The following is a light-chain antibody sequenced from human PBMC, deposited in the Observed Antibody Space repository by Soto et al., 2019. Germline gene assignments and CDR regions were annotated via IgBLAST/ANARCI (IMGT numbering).Light chain of an antibody. CDR3: MQALQTPT. CDR2: LGS. CDR1: QSLLHSNGYNY. V-gene: IGKV2-28*01. Sequence: DIVMTQSPLSQPVTPGEPASISCRSSQSLLHSNGYNYLDWYLQKPGQSPQLLIYLGSNRASGVPDRFSGSGSGTDFTLKISRVEAEDVGVYYCMQALQTPTFGGGTKVEI. J-gene: IGKJ4*01.